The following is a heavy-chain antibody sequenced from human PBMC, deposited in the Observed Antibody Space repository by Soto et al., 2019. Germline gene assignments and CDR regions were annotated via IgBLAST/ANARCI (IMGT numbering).Heavy chain of an antibody. CDR2: MNPNSGNT. Sequence: QVQLVQSGAEVKKPGASVKVSCKASGYTFTSYDINWVRQATGQGLEWMGWMNPNSGNTGYAQKLQGRVTMTRNTSLRTAYMELSSLRSEHTAVYYCAKSTNDYGDRHWGQGSLVTVSS. V-gene: IGHV1-8*01. D-gene: IGHD4-17*01. J-gene: IGHJ4*02. CDR1: GYTFTSYD. CDR3: AKSTNDYGDRH.